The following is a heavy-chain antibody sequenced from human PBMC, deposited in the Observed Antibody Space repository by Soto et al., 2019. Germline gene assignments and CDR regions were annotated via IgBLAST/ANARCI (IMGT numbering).Heavy chain of an antibody. Sequence: QVQLVESGGGVVQPGRSLRLSCAASGFTFSSYGMHWVRQAPGKGLEWVAVISYDGSNKYYADSVKGRFTISRDNSKNTLYLQMNSLRAEDTAVYYCAKDVRGGSCYEPVYGMDVWGQGTTVTVSS. CDR1: GFTFSSYG. J-gene: IGHJ6*02. CDR2: ISYDGSNK. D-gene: IGHD2-15*01. V-gene: IGHV3-30*18. CDR3: AKDVRGGSCYEPVYGMDV.